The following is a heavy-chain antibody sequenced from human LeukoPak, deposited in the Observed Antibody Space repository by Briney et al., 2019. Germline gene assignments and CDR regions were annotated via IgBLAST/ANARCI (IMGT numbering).Heavy chain of an antibody. J-gene: IGHJ4*02. CDR3: ARETTGTERHFDY. CDR1: GGSISSYF. CDR2: IYATGIT. D-gene: IGHD1-1*01. V-gene: IGHV4-4*07. Sequence: SETLSLTCTVSGGSISSYFWSWNRQPAGKGLEWIGRIYATGITNYNPSLKSRVTMSVDTSKNQFSLKLNSVTAADTAVYYCARETTGTERHFDYWGQGTLVTVSS.